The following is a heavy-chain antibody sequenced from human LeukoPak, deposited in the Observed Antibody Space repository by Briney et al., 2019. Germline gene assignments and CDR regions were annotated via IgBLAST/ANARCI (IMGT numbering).Heavy chain of an antibody. CDR2: IYSGGST. Sequence: GGSLRLSCAASGFTVSSNYMSWVRQAPGKGLEWVSVIYSGGSTYYADSVKGRFTISRDNSKNTLYLQMNSLRAEDTAVYYCVACSSTSCYYGVDYWGQGTLVTVSS. CDR1: GFTVSSNY. D-gene: IGHD2-2*01. V-gene: IGHV3-66*01. J-gene: IGHJ4*02. CDR3: VACSSTSCYYGVDY.